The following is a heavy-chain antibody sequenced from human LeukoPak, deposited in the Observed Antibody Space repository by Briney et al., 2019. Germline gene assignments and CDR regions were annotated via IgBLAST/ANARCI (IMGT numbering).Heavy chain of an antibody. J-gene: IGHJ4*02. CDR2: ISGSGGST. Sequence: GGSLRLSCAASGFTFSSYAMSWVRQAPGKGLEWVSAISGSGGSTYYADSVKGRFTISRDNSKNTLYLQMNSLRAEDAAVYYCAKSPSDYDFWSGLYFDYWGQGTLLTVSS. V-gene: IGHV3-23*01. CDR1: GFTFSSYA. D-gene: IGHD3-3*01. CDR3: AKSPSDYDFWSGLYFDY.